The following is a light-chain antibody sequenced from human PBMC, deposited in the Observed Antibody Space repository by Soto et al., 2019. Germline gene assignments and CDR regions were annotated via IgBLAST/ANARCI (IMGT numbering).Light chain of an antibody. CDR3: QSYGSSLSVLYV. V-gene: IGLV1-40*01. J-gene: IGLJ1*01. Sequence: QSVLTQPPSVSGAPGQRVTISCTGSSSNIGAGFVVHWYQHLPGTAPKLLIYGDTNRPSGVPDRFSGSRSGTSASLTITGLQAEDEADYYCQSYGSSLSVLYVFGPGTKLTVL. CDR2: GDT. CDR1: SSNIGAGFV.